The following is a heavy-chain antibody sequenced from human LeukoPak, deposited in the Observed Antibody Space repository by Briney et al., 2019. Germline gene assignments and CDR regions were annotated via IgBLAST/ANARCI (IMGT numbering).Heavy chain of an antibody. D-gene: IGHD1-26*01. CDR2: INPNGGGT. J-gene: IGHJ4*02. Sequence: ASVKASCKASGYTFTGYYMHWVRQAPGQGLEWMGWINPNGGGTNYAQKFQGRVTMTRDTSISTAYMELSRLRSDDTAVYYCARRKSGRGSPFDYWGQGTLVTVSS. CDR3: ARRKSGRGSPFDY. CDR1: GYTFTGYY. V-gene: IGHV1-2*02.